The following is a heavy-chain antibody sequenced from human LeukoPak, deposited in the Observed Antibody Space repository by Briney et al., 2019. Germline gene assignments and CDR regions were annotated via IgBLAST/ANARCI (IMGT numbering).Heavy chain of an antibody. V-gene: IGHV3-30*02. D-gene: IGHD6-19*01. CDR3: AKPSSGWYGLFDY. CDR2: IRYDGSNK. Sequence: GGSLRLSCAASEFTFSSYGMHWVRQAPGKGLEWVAFIRYDGSNKYYADSVKGRFTISRDNSKNTLYLQMNSLRAEDTAVYYCAKPSSGWYGLFDYWGQGTLVTVSS. CDR1: EFTFSSYG. J-gene: IGHJ4*02.